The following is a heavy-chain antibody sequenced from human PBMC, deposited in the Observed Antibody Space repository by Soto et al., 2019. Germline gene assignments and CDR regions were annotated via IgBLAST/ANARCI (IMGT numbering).Heavy chain of an antibody. CDR3: AKEVSDCCYPGFDF. CDR2: ISSSGGSR. V-gene: IGHV3-23*01. D-gene: IGHD2-2*01. J-gene: IGHJ4*02. Sequence: GGSLRLSCAASGFTFSSYAMTWVRQTPGKGLEWVSSISSSGGSRYYADSVKGRFTISRDNSKNTVDLQMNSLRAEDTALYYCAKEVSDCCYPGFDFWGQGTTVTVAS. CDR1: GFTFSSYA.